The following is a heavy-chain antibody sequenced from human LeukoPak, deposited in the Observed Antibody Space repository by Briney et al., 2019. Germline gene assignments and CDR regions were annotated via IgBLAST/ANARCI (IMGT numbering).Heavy chain of an antibody. J-gene: IGHJ4*02. Sequence: SETLSLTCTVSGGSVRSGSYYWSWIRQPPGKGLEWIGYIYYSGSTNYNPSLNSRVTISVDTSKNQFSLKLSSVTAADTAVYYCARDPLWFGTSPYFDYWGQGTLVTVSS. CDR1: GGSVRSGSYY. V-gene: IGHV4-61*01. CDR3: ARDPLWFGTSPYFDY. CDR2: IYYSGST. D-gene: IGHD3-10*01.